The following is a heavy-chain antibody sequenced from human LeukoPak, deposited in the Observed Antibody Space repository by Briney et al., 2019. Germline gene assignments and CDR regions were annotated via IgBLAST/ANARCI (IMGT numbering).Heavy chain of an antibody. CDR1: GYFISSGYY. Sequence: PSETLSLTCAVSGYFISSGYYWGWIRQPPGKGLEWIGSIYHSGSTYYNPSLKSRVTISVDTSKNQFSLKLSSVTAADAAVYYCARQSVVVVPAAVFDYWGQGTLVTVSS. D-gene: IGHD2-2*01. V-gene: IGHV4-38-2*01. J-gene: IGHJ4*02. CDR3: ARQSVVVVPAAVFDY. CDR2: IYHSGST.